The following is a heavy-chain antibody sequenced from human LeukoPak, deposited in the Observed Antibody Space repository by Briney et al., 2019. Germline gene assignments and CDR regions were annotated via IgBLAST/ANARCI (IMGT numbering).Heavy chain of an antibody. CDR2: IYYSGST. Sequence: SETLSLTCTVSGGSISSGDYYWSWIRQPPGKGLEWIGYIYYSGSTYYNPSLKSRVTISVDTSKNQFSLKLSSVTAADTAVYYCARRAMVRGAKDYWGQGTLVTVSS. CDR3: ARRAMVRGAKDY. V-gene: IGHV4-30-4*08. J-gene: IGHJ4*02. CDR1: GGSISSGDYY. D-gene: IGHD3-10*01.